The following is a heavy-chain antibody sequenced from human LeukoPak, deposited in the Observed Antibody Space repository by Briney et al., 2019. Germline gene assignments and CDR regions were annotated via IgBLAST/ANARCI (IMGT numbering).Heavy chain of an antibody. V-gene: IGHV1-18*01. CDR3: ARDLQLGSYYYFDY. Sequence: ASVKVSCKASGYTFTSYGISWVRQAPGQGLEWMGWISAYNGNTNYAQKLQGRVTMTTDTSTGTAYMELRSLRSDDTAVYYCARDLQLGSYYYFDYWGQGTLVTVSS. J-gene: IGHJ4*02. CDR1: GYTFTSYG. CDR2: ISAYNGNT. D-gene: IGHD1-26*01.